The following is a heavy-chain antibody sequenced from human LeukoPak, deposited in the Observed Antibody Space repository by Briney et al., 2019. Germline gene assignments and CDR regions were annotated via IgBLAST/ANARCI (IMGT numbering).Heavy chain of an antibody. D-gene: IGHD6-13*01. CDR1: GGSISSGGYY. J-gene: IGHJ6*03. Sequence: SETLSLTCTVSGGSISSGGYYWSWIRQPPGKGLEWIGYIYHSGSTYYNPSLKSRVTISVDRSKNQFSLKLSSVTAADTAVYYCARVPVQQIPPAIYYYYYMDVWGKGTTVTVSS. V-gene: IGHV4-30-2*01. CDR2: IYHSGST. CDR3: ARVPVQQIPPAIYYYYYMDV.